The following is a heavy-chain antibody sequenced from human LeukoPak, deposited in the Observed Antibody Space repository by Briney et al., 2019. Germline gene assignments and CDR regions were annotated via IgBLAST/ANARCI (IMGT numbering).Heavy chain of an antibody. D-gene: IGHD3-22*01. V-gene: IGHV4-34*01. Sequence: SETLSLTCAVYGGSFSGYYWSWIRQPPGKGLEWIGEINHSGSTNYNPSLESRVTISVDTSKNQFSLKLSSVTAADTAVYHCARGHPRSTYYYDSSGRGDYWGQGTLVTVSS. CDR3: ARGHPRSTYYYDSSGRGDY. CDR1: GGSFSGYY. CDR2: INHSGST. J-gene: IGHJ4*02.